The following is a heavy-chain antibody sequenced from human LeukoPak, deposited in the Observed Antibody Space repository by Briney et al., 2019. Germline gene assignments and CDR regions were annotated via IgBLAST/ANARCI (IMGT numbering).Heavy chain of an antibody. D-gene: IGHD3-10*01. CDR2: ISSSSDHI. Sequence: GGSLRLSCAASGLTFSSYSMNWVRQAPGEGLEWVSSISSSSDHIYYADSVKGRFTVSRDNAKSSLYLQMHSLRAEDTAVYYCARYYYYGSRNYFDYWGQGTLVTVSS. CDR3: ARYYYYGSRNYFDY. CDR1: GLTFSSYS. V-gene: IGHV3-21*01. J-gene: IGHJ4*02.